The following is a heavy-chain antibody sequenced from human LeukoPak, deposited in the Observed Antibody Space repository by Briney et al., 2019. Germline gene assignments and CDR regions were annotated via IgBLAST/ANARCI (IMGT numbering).Heavy chain of an antibody. Sequence: PGGSLRLSCATSGFTFRNHGMRWVRQAPGKGLEWVAFIRYDELQDYYADSVRGRFTISRDNSKSALYLQMGSLRPEDTAMYYCVRDFSNYVAFFDSWGQGVLVTVSS. V-gene: IGHV3-30*02. CDR1: GFTFRNHG. D-gene: IGHD4-11*01. CDR2: IRYDELQD. CDR3: VRDFSNYVAFFDS. J-gene: IGHJ4*02.